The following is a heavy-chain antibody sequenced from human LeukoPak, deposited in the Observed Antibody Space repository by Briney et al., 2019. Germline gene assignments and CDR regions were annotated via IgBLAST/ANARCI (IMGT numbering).Heavy chain of an antibody. CDR1: GGSISSYY. CDR2: IYYSGST. V-gene: IGHV4-59*08. Sequence: SETLSLTCTVSGGSISSYYWSWIRQPPGKGLEWIGYIYYSGSTNYNPSLKSRVTISVDTSKNQFSLKLSSVTAADTAVYYCARVTGASSGYSWFDPWGQGTLVTVSS. CDR3: ARVTGASSGYSWFDP. D-gene: IGHD3-22*01. J-gene: IGHJ5*02.